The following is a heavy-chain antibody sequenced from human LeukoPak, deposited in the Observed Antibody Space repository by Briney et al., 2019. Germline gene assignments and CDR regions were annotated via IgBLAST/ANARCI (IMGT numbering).Heavy chain of an antibody. V-gene: IGHV1-2*02. CDR1: GYTFTGYY. J-gene: IGHJ5*02. Sequence: ASVEVACKASGYTFTGYYMHWVRQAPGQGLEWMGWINPNSGGTNYAQKFQGRVTMTRDTSISTAYMELSRLRSDDTAVYYCARDKYSGSYHANWFDPWGQGTLVTVSS. CDR3: ARDKYSGSYHANWFDP. D-gene: IGHD1-26*01. CDR2: INPNSGGT.